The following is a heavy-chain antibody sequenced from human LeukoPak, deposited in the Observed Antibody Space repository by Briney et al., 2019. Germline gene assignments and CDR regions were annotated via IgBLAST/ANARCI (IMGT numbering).Heavy chain of an antibody. Sequence: ASVKVSCKVSGYTLTELSMHWVRQALGKGLEWMGGFDPEDGETIYAQKFQGRVTMTEDTSTDTAYMELSSLRSEDTAVYYCATASAYGDYVDYWGQGTLVTVSS. CDR3: ATASAYGDYVDY. CDR1: GYTLTELS. CDR2: FDPEDGET. J-gene: IGHJ4*02. D-gene: IGHD4-17*01. V-gene: IGHV1-24*01.